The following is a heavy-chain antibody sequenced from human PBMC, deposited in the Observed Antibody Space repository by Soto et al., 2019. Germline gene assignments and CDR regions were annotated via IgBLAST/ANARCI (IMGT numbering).Heavy chain of an antibody. CDR2: ISGSGGST. Sequence: PVGSLRLSCAASGFTFSSYAMSWVRQAPGKGLEWVSAISGSGGSTYYADSVKGRFTISRDNCKNTLYLQMNSLRAEDTAVYYCAKDLRRATMVRGVTIQNWFDPWGQGTLVTVSS. V-gene: IGHV3-23*01. D-gene: IGHD3-10*01. CDR1: GFTFSSYA. CDR3: AKDLRRATMVRGVTIQNWFDP. J-gene: IGHJ5*02.